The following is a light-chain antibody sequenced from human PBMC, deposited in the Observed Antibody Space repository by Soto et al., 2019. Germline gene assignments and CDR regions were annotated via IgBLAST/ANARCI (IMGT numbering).Light chain of an antibody. CDR2: EVS. Sequence: QSVLTQPASVSGSPGQSITISCTGTSSGIGGHNYVSWYQHHPGEAPKLIIYEVSDRPSGVFHRFSGSKSGNTASLTISGLQAEDEADYYCSSYTSRVVFGPGTKVTVL. CDR1: SSGIGGHNY. CDR3: SSYTSRVV. V-gene: IGLV2-14*01. J-gene: IGLJ1*01.